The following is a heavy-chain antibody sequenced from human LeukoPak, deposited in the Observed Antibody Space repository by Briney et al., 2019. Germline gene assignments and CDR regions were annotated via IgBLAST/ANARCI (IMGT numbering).Heavy chain of an antibody. Sequence: GASVKVSCKASGYTFTSYDINWVRQATGQGLEWMGWMSPNSGNTGYAQKLQGRVTMTTDTSTSTAYMELRSLRSDDTAVYYCAREPGYSGYDSGGFDYWGQGTLVTVSS. J-gene: IGHJ4*02. V-gene: IGHV1-8*01. CDR2: MSPNSGNT. CDR1: GYTFTSYD. D-gene: IGHD5-12*01. CDR3: AREPGYSGYDSGGFDY.